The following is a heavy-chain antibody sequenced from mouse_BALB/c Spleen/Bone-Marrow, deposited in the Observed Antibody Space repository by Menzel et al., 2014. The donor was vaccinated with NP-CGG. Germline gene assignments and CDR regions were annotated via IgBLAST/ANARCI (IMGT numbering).Heavy chain of an antibody. V-gene: IGHV1S56*01. CDR2: IFPGNVIT. J-gene: IGHJ2*01. CDR3: AREGITTVDY. CDR1: GYTFTSYY. D-gene: IGHD1-1*01. Sequence: VMLVESGPELVKPRASVRISCKASGYTFTSYYIHWVKQRPGQGLEWIGWIFPGNVITKYNEKFKGKATLTADKSSSTAYMQLSSLTSEDSAVYFCAREGITTVDYWGQGTTLTVSS.